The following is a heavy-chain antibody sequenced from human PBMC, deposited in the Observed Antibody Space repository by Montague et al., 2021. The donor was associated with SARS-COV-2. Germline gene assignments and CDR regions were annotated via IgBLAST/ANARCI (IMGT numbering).Heavy chain of an antibody. CDR1: GFSLNTSGVG. CDR3: AHDDVGNRGSEF. Sequence: PALGKPTQTLTLTCTFSGFSLNTSGVGVTWVRQPPGKALEWLAFIYWNDYKHYSPSVKSRITITKDTSKNQVVLIMTNMDPVDTGTYYCAHDDVGNRGSEFWGQGTLVTVSS. V-gene: IGHV2-5*01. D-gene: IGHD1-26*01. J-gene: IGHJ4*02. CDR2: IYWNDYK.